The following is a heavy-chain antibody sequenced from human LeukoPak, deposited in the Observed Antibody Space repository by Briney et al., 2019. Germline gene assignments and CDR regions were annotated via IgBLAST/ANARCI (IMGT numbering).Heavy chain of an antibody. V-gene: IGHV3-21*01. Sequence: PGGSLRLSCAASGFTFNNYEMNWVRQAPGKGLEWVSSISSSSSYIYYADSVKGRFTISRDNAKNSLYLQMNSLRAEDTAVYYCARTGIAVAGTDFGYWGQGTLVTVSS. D-gene: IGHD6-19*01. CDR2: ISSSSSYI. CDR3: ARTGIAVAGTDFGY. CDR1: GFTFNNYE. J-gene: IGHJ4*02.